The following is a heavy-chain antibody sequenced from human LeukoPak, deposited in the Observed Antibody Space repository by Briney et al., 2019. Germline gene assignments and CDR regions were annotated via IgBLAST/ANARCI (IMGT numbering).Heavy chain of an antibody. CDR1: GFTFSSYS. Sequence: GGSLRLSCAASGFTFSSYSMNWVRQAPGKGLEWVSSISSSSSYIYYADSVKGRFTISRDNAKNSLYLQMSSLRAEDTAVYYCARVSGDYYHTVDSWGQGTLVTVSS. J-gene: IGHJ4*02. CDR2: ISSSSSYI. CDR3: ARVSGDYYHTVDS. V-gene: IGHV3-21*01. D-gene: IGHD4-17*01.